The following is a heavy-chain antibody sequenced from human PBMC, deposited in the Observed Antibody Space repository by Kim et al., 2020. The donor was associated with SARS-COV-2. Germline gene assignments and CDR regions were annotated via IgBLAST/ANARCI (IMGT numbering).Heavy chain of an antibody. V-gene: IGHV4-61*01. J-gene: IGHJ4*02. Sequence: SETLSLTCTVSGGSVSSGSYYWSWIRQPPGKGLEWIGYIYYSGSTNYNPSLKSRVTISVDTSKNQFSLKLSSVTAADTAVYYCASAYYYGSGSFDYWGQGTLVTVSS. CDR3: ASAYYYGSGSFDY. D-gene: IGHD3-10*01. CDR1: GGSVSSGSYY. CDR2: IYYSGST.